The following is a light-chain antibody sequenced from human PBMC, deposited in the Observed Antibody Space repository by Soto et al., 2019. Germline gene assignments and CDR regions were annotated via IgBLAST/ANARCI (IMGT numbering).Light chain of an antibody. Sequence: IQLTQSPSSLSASVGDRVTVSCRSSQNIDNYLNWYVQRPGKAPELLIYSASTLKSGVPSRFSGSGSGTDFSLTINSLQPEDFATYYCQHNSSYPWAFGQGTRWIS. CDR1: QNIDNY. V-gene: IGKV1-39*01. CDR2: SAS. J-gene: IGKJ1*01. CDR3: QHNSSYPWA.